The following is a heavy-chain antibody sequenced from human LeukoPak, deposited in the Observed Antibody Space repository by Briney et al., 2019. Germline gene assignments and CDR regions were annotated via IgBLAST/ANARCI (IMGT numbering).Heavy chain of an antibody. D-gene: IGHD5-18*01. CDR1: GFTFSSYW. CDR3: ARANGRFSYGF. Sequence: SGGSPRLSCAASGFTFSSYWMSWVRQAPGKGLEWVANIKQDGSEKYYVDSVKGRFTISRDNAKNSLYLQMNSLRAEDTAVYYCARANGRFSYGFWGQGTLVTVSS. CDR2: IKQDGSEK. J-gene: IGHJ4*02. V-gene: IGHV3-7*01.